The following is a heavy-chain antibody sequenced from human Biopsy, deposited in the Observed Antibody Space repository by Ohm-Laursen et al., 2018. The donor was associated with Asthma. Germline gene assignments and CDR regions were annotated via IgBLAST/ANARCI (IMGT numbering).Heavy chain of an antibody. Sequence: TLSLTCSVYGGSISSFYWSWIRQPPGKGLEWIGYIYSSGSTNYNPSLKSRVTMSAGTSKNQFSMKLSSVTAADTAIYYCARHVVLDGASYFDSWGQGILVTVSS. D-gene: IGHD1-26*01. CDR2: IYSSGST. CDR1: GGSISSFY. V-gene: IGHV4-59*01. CDR3: ARHVVLDGASYFDS. J-gene: IGHJ4*02.